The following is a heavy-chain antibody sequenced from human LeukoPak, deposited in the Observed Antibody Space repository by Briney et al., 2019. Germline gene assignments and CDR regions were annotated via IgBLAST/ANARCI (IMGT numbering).Heavy chain of an antibody. Sequence: PSETLPLTCAVYGGSFSGYYWSWIRQPPGKGLEWIGEINHSGSTNYNPSLKSRVTISVDTSKNQFSLKLSSVTAADTAVYYCARERGRWDFDYWGQGTLVTVSS. D-gene: IGHD1-26*01. V-gene: IGHV4-34*01. CDR3: ARERGRWDFDY. CDR1: GGSFSGYY. J-gene: IGHJ4*02. CDR2: INHSGST.